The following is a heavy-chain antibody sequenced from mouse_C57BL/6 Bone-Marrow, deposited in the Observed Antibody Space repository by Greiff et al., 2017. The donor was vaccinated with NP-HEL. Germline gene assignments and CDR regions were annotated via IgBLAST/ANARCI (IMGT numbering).Heavy chain of an antibody. CDR2: IYPGSGST. CDR1: GYTFTSYW. J-gene: IGHJ3*01. V-gene: IGHV1-55*01. CDR3: AKGDGYSAWFAY. D-gene: IGHD2-3*01. Sequence: QVQLQQPGAELVKPGASVKMSCKASGYTFTSYWITWVKQRPGQGLEWIGDIYPGSGSTNYNEKFKSKATLTVDTSSSTAYMQLSSLTSEVSAVYYCAKGDGYSAWFAYWGQGTLVTVSA.